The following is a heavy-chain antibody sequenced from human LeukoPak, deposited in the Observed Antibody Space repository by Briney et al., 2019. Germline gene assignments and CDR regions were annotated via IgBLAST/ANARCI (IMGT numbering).Heavy chain of an antibody. CDR3: ARVMSSSWYYYYYYMDV. CDR1: GYTFTSYD. CDR2: MSPNSGNT. D-gene: IGHD6-13*01. Sequence: ASVKVSCKASGYTFTSYDINWVRQATGQGLEWMGWMSPNSGNTGYAQKSQGRVTMTRNTSISTAYMELSSLRSEDTAVYYCARVMSSSWYYYYYYMDVWGKGTTVTISS. J-gene: IGHJ6*03. V-gene: IGHV1-8*01.